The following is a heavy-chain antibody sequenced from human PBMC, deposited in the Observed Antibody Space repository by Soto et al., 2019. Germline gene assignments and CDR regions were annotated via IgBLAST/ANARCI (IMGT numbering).Heavy chain of an antibody. J-gene: IGHJ4*02. CDR1: GXTFSRFS. Sequence: GSLRLSSAASGXTFSRFSMSWVRQAPGKGLEWVSTINKSGGSTYYADSVKGRFTISIDNSKNMLFLQINGLRSEDTDVYYCAKDPPTTGTTFDYWGRGTLGTVSS. CDR2: INKSGGST. V-gene: IGHV3-23*01. D-gene: IGHD1-1*01. CDR3: AKDPPTTGTTFDY.